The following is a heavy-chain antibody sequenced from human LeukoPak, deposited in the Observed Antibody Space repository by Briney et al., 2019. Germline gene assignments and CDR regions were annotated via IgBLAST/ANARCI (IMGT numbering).Heavy chain of an antibody. CDR1: GSSLSYYA. J-gene: IGHJ4*02. CDR2: IWYDGSEK. Sequence: PGRSLRLSCAASGSSLSYYAMHWVRQAPGKGLEWVSVIWYDGSEKYYVDSVKGRFTISRDNSKNTLYLQINSLRVEDTAVYYCARGTSDGPVAQLDHWGQGTLVTVAS. D-gene: IGHD2-15*01. V-gene: IGHV3-33*01. CDR3: ARGTSDGPVAQLDH.